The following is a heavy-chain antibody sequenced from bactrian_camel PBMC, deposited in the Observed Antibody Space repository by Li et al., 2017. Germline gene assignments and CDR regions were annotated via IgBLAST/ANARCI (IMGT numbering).Heavy chain of an antibody. Sequence: DVQLVESGGGLVQPGGSLRLSCAASGFTFSPYAMSWFRQAPGKGRQVVATIDSDGTTTYTDSVKGRFTISRDNTKNTLYLQMNSLKPEDTAMYYCAAGRTAGRPYVPLLARTYKYWGQGTQVTVS. J-gene: IGHJ4*01. CDR2: IDSDGTT. CDR1: GFTFSPYA. D-gene: IGHD6*01. CDR3: AAGRTAGRPYVPLLARTYKY. V-gene: IGHV3S42*01.